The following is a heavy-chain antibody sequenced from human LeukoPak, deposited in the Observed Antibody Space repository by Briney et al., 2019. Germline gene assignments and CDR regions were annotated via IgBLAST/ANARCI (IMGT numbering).Heavy chain of an antibody. D-gene: IGHD1-14*01. Sequence: QAGGSLRLSCAASGFTFDDYGMSWVRQAPGKGLEWVSGINWNGGSTGYADSVKGRFTISRDNAKNSLYLQMNSLRAEDTAVYYCARGRNDHRFDYWGQGTLVTVSS. CDR2: INWNGGST. CDR3: ARGRNDHRFDY. V-gene: IGHV3-20*04. J-gene: IGHJ4*02. CDR1: GFTFDDYG.